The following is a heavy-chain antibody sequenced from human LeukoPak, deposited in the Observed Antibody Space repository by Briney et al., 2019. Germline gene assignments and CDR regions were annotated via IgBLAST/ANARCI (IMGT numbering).Heavy chain of an antibody. V-gene: IGHV3-11*01. J-gene: IGHJ3*02. CDR2: ISSSGSTI. D-gene: IGHD2-21*01. CDR1: GFTFSDYY. CDR3: ARRVECGGDCSHDAFDI. Sequence: PGGSLRLSCAASGFTFSDYYMSWIRQAPGKGLEWVSYISSSGSTIYYADSVKGRFTISRDNAKNSLYLQMNSLRAEDTAVYYCARRVECGGDCSHDAFDIWGQGTMVTVSS.